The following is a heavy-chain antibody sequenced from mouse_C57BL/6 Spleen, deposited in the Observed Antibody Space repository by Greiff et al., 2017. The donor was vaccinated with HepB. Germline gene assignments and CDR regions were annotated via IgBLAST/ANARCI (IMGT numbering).Heavy chain of an antibody. D-gene: IGHD3-2*02. CDR2: IDPSDSYT. CDR3: ARYPRLRPYAMDY. CDR1: GYTFTSYW. V-gene: IGHV1-69*01. Sequence: QVQLQQPGAELVMPGASVKLSCKASGYTFTSYWMHWVKQRPGQGLEWIGEIDPSDSYTNYNQKFKGKSTLTVDKSSSTAYMQLSSLTSEDSAVYYCARYPRLRPYAMDYWGQGTSVTVSS. J-gene: IGHJ4*01.